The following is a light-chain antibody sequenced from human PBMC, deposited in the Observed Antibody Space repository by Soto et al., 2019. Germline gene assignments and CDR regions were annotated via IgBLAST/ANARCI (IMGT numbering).Light chain of an antibody. CDR2: DVS. J-gene: IGLJ2*01. CDR1: SSDVGGYNY. CDR3: RSYTSSSPNVV. Sequence: QSALTQPASVSGSPGQSITISCTGTSSDVGGYNYVSWYQQHPGKAPKLMIYDVSNRPSGVSNRFSGSKSGNTASLTISGLQDEDEADYYCRSYTSSSPNVVFGGGTKVTVL. V-gene: IGLV2-14*01.